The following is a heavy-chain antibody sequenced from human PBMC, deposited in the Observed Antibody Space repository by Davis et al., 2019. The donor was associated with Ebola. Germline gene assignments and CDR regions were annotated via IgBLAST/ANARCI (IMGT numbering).Heavy chain of an antibody. CDR2: IVPFFGTA. D-gene: IGHD5-12*01. CDR1: GGTFSSYA. J-gene: IGHJ6*02. V-gene: IGHV1-69*06. Sequence: AASVNVSCKASGGTFSSYAISWVRQAPGQGLEWMGGIVPFFGTANYPQKFQGRVTITADKSTTPPYMELSSLRSEDTAVYYCARHSGYLLPYGMDAWGQGTTVTVSS. CDR3: ARHSGYLLPYGMDA.